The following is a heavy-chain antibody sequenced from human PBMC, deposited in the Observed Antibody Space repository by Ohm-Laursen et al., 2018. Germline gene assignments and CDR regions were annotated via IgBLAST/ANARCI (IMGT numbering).Heavy chain of an antibody. J-gene: IGHJ6*02. V-gene: IGHV1-46*02. CDR1: GYSFNSNH. CDR3: ARDFEWATDV. Sequence: SSVKVSCKPSGYSFNSNHMQWLRQAPGQGLEWMGIIKSTDDTRTYAQKFQGRVTMTKDRSTSTVYMELSNLRSDDTAVYYCARDFEWATDVWGQGTLVTVSS. D-gene: IGHD3-3*01. CDR2: IKSTDDTR.